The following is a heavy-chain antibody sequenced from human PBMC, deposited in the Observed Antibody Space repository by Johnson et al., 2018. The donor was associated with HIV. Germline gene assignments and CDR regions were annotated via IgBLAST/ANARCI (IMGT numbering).Heavy chain of an antibody. CDR2: ISGSGGNT. CDR1: GFTFSTYA. Sequence: EVQLVESGGGVVRPGGSLRLSCAASGFTFSTYAMSWVRQAPGKGLEWVSGISGSGGNTYYADSVKGRFTISRDNSKNSLYLQMNSLRVEDTAVYYCARRIRDIVVVPAADDAFDIWGQGTMVTVSS. J-gene: IGHJ3*02. CDR3: ARRIRDIVVVPAADDAFDI. V-gene: IGHV3-23*04. D-gene: IGHD2-2*01.